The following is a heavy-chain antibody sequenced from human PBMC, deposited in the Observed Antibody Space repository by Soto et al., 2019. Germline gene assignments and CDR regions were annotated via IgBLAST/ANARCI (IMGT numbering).Heavy chain of an antibody. CDR3: GRSRGSYYTNFDS. J-gene: IGHJ4*02. CDR2: VIPILGAS. CDR1: ADTFTGYT. Sequence: SVKVSWKASADTFTGYTVTWVRQAPGQGLEWVGRVIPILGASNFAQKFQGRVTISADKSADTAYMVLTGLTSEDTAVYYCGRSRGSYYTNFDSWGQGTLVTVSS. D-gene: IGHD3-10*01. V-gene: IGHV1-69*08.